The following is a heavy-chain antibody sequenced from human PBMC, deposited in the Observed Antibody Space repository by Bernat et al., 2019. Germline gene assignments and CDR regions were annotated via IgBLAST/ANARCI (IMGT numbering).Heavy chain of an antibody. CDR2: IYYSGSN. CDR1: GGFISSYY. Sequence: QVQLQESGPGLVKPSETLSLTCTVSGGFISSYYWSWIRQPPGKGLEWIGYIYYSGSNNYNPSLKSRVTISVDTSKNQFSLKLSSVTAAETAGYYCACSSQSYCSGGICSTGPLDYWGQGTLVTVSS. J-gene: IGHJ4*02. V-gene: IGHV4-59*01. D-gene: IGHD2-15*01. CDR3: ACSSQSYCSGGICSTGPLDY.